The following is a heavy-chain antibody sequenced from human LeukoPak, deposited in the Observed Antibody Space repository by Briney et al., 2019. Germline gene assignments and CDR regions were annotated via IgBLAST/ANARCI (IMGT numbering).Heavy chain of an antibody. CDR1: GFTFIRHA. D-gene: IGHD4-11*01. CDR2: IVGSGVDT. CDR3: AKGPNDSSNYLFDY. J-gene: IGHJ4*02. V-gene: IGHV3-23*01. Sequence: GGSLRLSCAASGFTFIRHAMSWVRRAPGKGLEWVSVIVGSGVDTYYADSVKGRFTISIDNSKNTLYVQMNSLGAEDTAVYYCAKGPNDSSNYLFDYWGQGTLVTVSS.